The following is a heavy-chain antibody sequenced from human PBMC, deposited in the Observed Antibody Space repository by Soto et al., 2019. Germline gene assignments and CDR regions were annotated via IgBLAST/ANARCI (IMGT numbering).Heavy chain of an antibody. J-gene: IGHJ4*02. Sequence: QVQLVQSGPEVKKPGASVKVSCEVSGYRFPSFGINWVRQAPGQGLEWVGCVNPDNHNTNYAQNLQHRVSLTTDTSTNTAFLELRDLTSDDTAVYYCARVRFGDAFDYWGQGTLVTVSS. CDR1: GYRFPSFG. CDR2: VNPDNHNT. CDR3: ARVRFGDAFDY. D-gene: IGHD4-17*01. V-gene: IGHV1-18*01.